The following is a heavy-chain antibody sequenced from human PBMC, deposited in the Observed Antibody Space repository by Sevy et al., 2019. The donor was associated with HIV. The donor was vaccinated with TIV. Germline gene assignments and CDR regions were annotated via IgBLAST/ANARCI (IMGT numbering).Heavy chain of an antibody. CDR1: GYTFIDYY. CDR3: AREDYYDASGGWVDP. V-gene: IGHV1-2*06. Sequence: ASMKVSCKASGYTFIDYYIHWVRQAPGQALEWMGRINPNSGATNYAQKFQDRVTMTRDTSISTSYMELRRLRSDETAVYYCAREDYYDASGGWVDPWGQGTLVTVSS. J-gene: IGHJ5*02. D-gene: IGHD3-22*01. CDR2: INPNSGAT.